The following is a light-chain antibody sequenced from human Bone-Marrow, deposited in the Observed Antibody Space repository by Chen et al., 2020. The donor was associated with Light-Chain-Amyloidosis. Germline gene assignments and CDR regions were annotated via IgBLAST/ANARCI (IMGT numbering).Light chain of an antibody. J-gene: IGLJ3*02. CDR3: CSSDDFKSSWV. V-gene: IGLV2-23*02. Sequence: QSVLTQPASVSGSPGQSITITCTGTSSVVGNHDIVSWYQQHPRKAPKFLIYEVTKRPSGVSNRFSGSKSGNTVYLNLSGLRAEDEAYYYGCSSDDFKSSWVFGGGPMLPVL. CDR2: EVT. CDR1: SSVVGNHDI.